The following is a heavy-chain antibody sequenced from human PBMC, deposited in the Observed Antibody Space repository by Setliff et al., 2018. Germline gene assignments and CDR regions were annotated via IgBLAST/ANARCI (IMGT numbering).Heavy chain of an antibody. CDR1: GYSFSNFW. J-gene: IGHJ3*02. V-gene: IGHV3-64D*09. Sequence: GESLKISCKGSGYSFSNFWIGWVRQMPGKGLEFVSTISNDGSSTDYADSLKGRFTISRDNSKNTLYLQMSSLRAEDTAVYYCVKTQWDKWIRGAFDIWGQGTVVTVSS. D-gene: IGHD3-10*01. CDR3: VKTQWDKWIRGAFDI. CDR2: ISNDGSST.